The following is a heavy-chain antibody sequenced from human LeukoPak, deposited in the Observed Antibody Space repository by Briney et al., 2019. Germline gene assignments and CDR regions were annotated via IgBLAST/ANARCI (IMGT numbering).Heavy chain of an antibody. CDR1: GFTFSSYG. D-gene: IGHD3-16*02. J-gene: IGHJ5*02. CDR3: ARVDYDYVWGSYLIAGWNWFDP. CDR2: ISSSSSYI. V-gene: IGHV3-21*01. Sequence: PGGSLRLSCAASGFTFSSYGMHWVRQAPGKGLEWVSSISSSSSYIYYADSVKGRFTISRDNAKNSLYLQMNSLRAEDTAVYYCARVDYDYVWGSYLIAGWNWFDPWGQGTLVTVSS.